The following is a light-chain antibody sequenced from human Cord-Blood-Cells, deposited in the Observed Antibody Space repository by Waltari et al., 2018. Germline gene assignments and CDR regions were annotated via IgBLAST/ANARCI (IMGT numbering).Light chain of an antibody. CDR2: AAS. V-gene: IGKV1-27*01. Sequence: DIQMTQSPSSLSASVGDRVTITCRASQGISHYLAWYQQKPGKVPKLLIYAASTLQSGVPSRFSGIGSGTDFTLTISSLQPEDVATYYCQKYNSAPLTFGGGTKVEIK. J-gene: IGKJ4*01. CDR3: QKYNSAPLT. CDR1: QGISHY.